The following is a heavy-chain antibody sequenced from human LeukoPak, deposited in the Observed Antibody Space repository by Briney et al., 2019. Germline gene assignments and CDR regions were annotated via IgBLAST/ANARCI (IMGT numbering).Heavy chain of an antibody. D-gene: IGHD6-25*01. CDR3: WRRGRNSSGWQDYL. CDR1: GGSISSYY. V-gene: IGHV4-59*01. J-gene: IGHJ4*02. CDR2: IYHTGST. Sequence: SETLSLTCTVSGGSISSYYWSWIRQPPGKGLEWVANIYHTGSTTYNPSLSSGRTISIETAKKQFSLKLTSGPAADTAVDYCWRRGRNSSGWQDYLWGQGTLVTVSS.